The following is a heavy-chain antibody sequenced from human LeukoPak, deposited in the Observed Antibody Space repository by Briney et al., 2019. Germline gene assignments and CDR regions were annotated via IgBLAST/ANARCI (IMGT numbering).Heavy chain of an antibody. V-gene: IGHV3-74*01. CDR3: ARSSYPLHFDY. CDR2: LNSDGGGG. J-gene: IGHJ4*02. CDR1: GFSFSSYW. Sequence: PGGSLRLSCAASGFSFSSYWMHWVRQAPGRGLVWVSRLNSDGGGGTFADFVKGRFTISRDNAKNTLYLQMNSLSAEDTAVYFCARSSYPLHFDYSGQGTLVTVSS.